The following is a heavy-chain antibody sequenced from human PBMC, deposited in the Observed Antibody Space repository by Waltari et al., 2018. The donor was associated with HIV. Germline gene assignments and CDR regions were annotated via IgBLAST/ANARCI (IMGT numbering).Heavy chain of an antibody. J-gene: IGHJ3*02. V-gene: IGHV1-3*01. D-gene: IGHD3-16*01. CDR1: GYTFTSYA. CDR2: INAGNGNT. Sequence: QVQLVQSGAEVKKPGASVKVSCKASGYTFTSYAMHWVRQAPGQRLEWMGWINAGNGNTKYSQKFQGRVTITRDTAASTAYMELSSLRSEDTAVYYCASRTDLYGPAFDIWGQGTMVTVSS. CDR3: ASRTDLYGPAFDI.